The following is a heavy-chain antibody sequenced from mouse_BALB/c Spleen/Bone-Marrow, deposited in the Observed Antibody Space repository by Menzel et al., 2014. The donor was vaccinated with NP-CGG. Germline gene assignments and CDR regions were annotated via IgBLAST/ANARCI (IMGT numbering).Heavy chain of an antibody. D-gene: IGHD1-1*01. Sequence: VQLKASGPDLVKPSQSVSLTCTVTAYSITSDYGWHWIRQFPGNRLEWMAYIHYSGNTDYNPSLKSRISITRDTSKNQFFLQLNSVTTEDTATYYCARETAIVADFDYWGQGTTLTVSS. J-gene: IGHJ2*01. CDR2: IHYSGNT. CDR3: ARETAIVADFDY. V-gene: IGHV3-1*02. CDR1: AYSITSDYG.